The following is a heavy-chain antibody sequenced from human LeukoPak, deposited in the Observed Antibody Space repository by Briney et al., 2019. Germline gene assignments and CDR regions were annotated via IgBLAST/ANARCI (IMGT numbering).Heavy chain of an antibody. D-gene: IGHD2-15*01. J-gene: IGHJ6*03. CDR2: IYHSGST. Sequence: PSETLSLTCAVSGYSISSGYYWGWIRQPPGKGLEWIGSIYHSGSTYYNPSLKSRVTISVDTSKNQFSLKLSSVTAADTAVYYCARAYCSGGSCKRAYYYYMDVWGKGTTVTVSS. CDR1: GYSISSGYY. V-gene: IGHV4-38-2*01. CDR3: ARAYCSGGSCKRAYYYYMDV.